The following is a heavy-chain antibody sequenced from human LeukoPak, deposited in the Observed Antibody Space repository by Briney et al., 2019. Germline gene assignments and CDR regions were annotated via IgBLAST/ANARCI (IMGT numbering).Heavy chain of an antibody. CDR3: ASSYYGSGSYYIHYFDY. CDR2: IWYDGSNK. D-gene: IGHD3-10*01. V-gene: IGHV3-33*01. CDR1: GFTFSSYG. Sequence: RGSLRLSCAASGFTFSSYGMHWVRQAPGKGLEWVAVIWYDGSNKYYADSVKGRFTISRDNSKNTLYLQMNSLRAEDTAVYYCASSYYGSGSYYIHYFDYWGQGTLVTVSS. J-gene: IGHJ4*02.